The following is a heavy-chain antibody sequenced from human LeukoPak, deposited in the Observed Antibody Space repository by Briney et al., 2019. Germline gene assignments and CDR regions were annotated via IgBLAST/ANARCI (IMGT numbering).Heavy chain of an antibody. CDR1: GFTFSDYY. D-gene: IGHD1-26*01. V-gene: IGHV3-11*04. CDR3: AKYPGGFTGIVNYYHMDV. J-gene: IGHJ6*03. Sequence: GGSLRLSCAASGFTFSDYYMSWIRQAPGKGLEWVSYISNSGSNTYYADSVKGRFTISRDNAKKSLYLQMNSLRAEDTALYYCAKYPGGFTGIVNYYHMDVWGKGTTVTVSS. CDR2: ISNSGSNT.